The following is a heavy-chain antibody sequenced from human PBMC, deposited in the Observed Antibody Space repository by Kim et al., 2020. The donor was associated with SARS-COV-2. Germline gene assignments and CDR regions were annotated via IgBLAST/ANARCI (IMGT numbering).Heavy chain of an antibody. CDR1: GYSFTGYY. D-gene: IGHD3-3*01. V-gene: IGHV1-2*06. J-gene: IGHJ4*02. CDR3: AGVYSTIENY. Sequence: ASVKVSCKASGYSFTGYYLHWVRQAPGQGLEWMGRINPDSGGTNYAQKFQGRVTMTRDTSISTAFMELTGLRSDDTAVYYCAGVYSTIENYWGQGTLVTVSA. CDR2: INPDSGGT.